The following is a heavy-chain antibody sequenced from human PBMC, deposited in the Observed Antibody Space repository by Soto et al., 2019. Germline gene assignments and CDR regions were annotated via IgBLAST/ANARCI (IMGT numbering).Heavy chain of an antibody. Sequence: SETLSLTCTVSGGSISSYYWSWIRQPAGKGLEWIGRIYTSGSTNYNPSLKSRVTMSVDTSKNQFSLKLSSVTAADTAVYYCARDGEYCSGGSCYSENWFDPWGQGTLVTVSS. J-gene: IGHJ5*02. CDR3: ARDGEYCSGGSCYSENWFDP. D-gene: IGHD2-15*01. CDR1: GGSISSYY. CDR2: IYTSGST. V-gene: IGHV4-4*07.